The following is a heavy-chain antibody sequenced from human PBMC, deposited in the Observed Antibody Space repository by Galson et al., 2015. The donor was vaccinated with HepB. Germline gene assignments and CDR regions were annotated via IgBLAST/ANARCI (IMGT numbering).Heavy chain of an antibody. V-gene: IGHV3-30*18. CDR1: GFTFSNYG. J-gene: IGHJ4*02. D-gene: IGHD1-7*01. CDR3: AKDPAGRFVVNYRDYYFDD. CDR2: VSHDGSYK. Sequence: SLRLSCAASGFTFSNYGMHWVRQAPGKGLEWVALVSHDGSYKSYAESVKGRFTSFRDNSKGTLYLQMNSLRPEDTAVYYCAKDPAGRFVVNYRDYYFDDWGQGTLVTVSS.